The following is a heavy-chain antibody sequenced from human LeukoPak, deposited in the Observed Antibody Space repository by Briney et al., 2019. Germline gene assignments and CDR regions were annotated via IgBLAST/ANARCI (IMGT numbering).Heavy chain of an antibody. CDR2: MYYSGNT. D-gene: IGHD3-10*01. Sequence: SETLSLTCIFSSGSISSSSYYWGWIRQSPGKGLEWIGSMYYSGNTYYNSSLKSRVTISVDTSKNQFSLKLYSVTAADTAVYYCARFSIGSQPMDVSGKGTTVTVSS. V-gene: IGHV4-39*01. CDR3: ARFSIGSQPMDV. CDR1: SGSISSSSYY. J-gene: IGHJ6*04.